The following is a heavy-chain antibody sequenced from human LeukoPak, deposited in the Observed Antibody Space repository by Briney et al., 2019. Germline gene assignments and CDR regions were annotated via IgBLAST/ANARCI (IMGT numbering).Heavy chain of an antibody. D-gene: IGHD3-16*02. CDR3: ARAPTPYDYVWGSYRRDAFDI. J-gene: IGHJ3*02. Sequence: SETLSLTCTVSGGSIRSSYYYWGWIRQPPGKGLEWIGSIYDSGSTYYNPSLKSRVTISVDKSKNQFSLKLSSVTAADTAVYYCARAPTPYDYVWGSYRRDAFDIWGQGTMVTVSS. V-gene: IGHV4-39*07. CDR1: GGSIRSSYYY. CDR2: IYDSGST.